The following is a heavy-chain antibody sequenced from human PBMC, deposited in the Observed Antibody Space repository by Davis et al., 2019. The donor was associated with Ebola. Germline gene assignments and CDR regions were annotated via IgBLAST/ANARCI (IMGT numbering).Heavy chain of an antibody. CDR2: INHSGST. V-gene: IGHV4-34*01. D-gene: IGHD6-6*01. CDR1: GGSFSGYY. CDR3: ARGPSIRGFDY. J-gene: IGHJ4*02. Sequence: SETLSLTCAVYGGSFSGYYWSWIRQPPGEGLEWIGEINHSGSTNYNPSLKSRVTISVDTSKNQFSLKLSSVTAADTAVYYCARGPSIRGFDYWGQGTLVTVSS.